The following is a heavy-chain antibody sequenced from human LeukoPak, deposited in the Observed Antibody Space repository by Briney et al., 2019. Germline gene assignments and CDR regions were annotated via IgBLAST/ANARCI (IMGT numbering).Heavy chain of an antibody. CDR2: IYTSGST. J-gene: IGHJ5*02. V-gene: IGHV3-66*03. D-gene: IGHD3-10*01. CDR1: GFSVSSTY. CDR3: TRDRAGTQSWVEFDL. Sequence: PGGSLRLTCAASGFSVSSTYMSWVRPAPGKGLEWVSLIYTSGSTFYADSVMGRFTISRDNSKNTLFLQMNSLRAEDSAVYYCTRDRAGTQSWVEFDLWGQGTLVTVSS.